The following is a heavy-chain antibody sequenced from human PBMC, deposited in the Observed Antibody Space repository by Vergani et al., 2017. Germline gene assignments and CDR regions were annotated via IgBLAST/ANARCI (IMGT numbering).Heavy chain of an antibody. V-gene: IGHV1-2*02. CDR2: INPNSGGT. CDR1: GDTFTGYY. D-gene: IGHD6-13*01. Sequence: QVQLVQSGAEVKKPGASVKVSCKASGDTFTGYYMHWVRQAPGQGLEWMGWINPNSGGTNYAQKFQGRVTMTRDTSISTAYMELSRLRSDDTAVYYCARGPPLAAAGRYYFDYWGQGTLVTVSS. J-gene: IGHJ4*02. CDR3: ARGPPLAAAGRYYFDY.